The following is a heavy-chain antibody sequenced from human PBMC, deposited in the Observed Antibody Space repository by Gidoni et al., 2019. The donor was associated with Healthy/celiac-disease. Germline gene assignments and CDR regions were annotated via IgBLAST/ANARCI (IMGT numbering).Heavy chain of an antibody. V-gene: IGHV3-23*01. CDR1: GFPFSSYA. CDR2: ISGSGGST. CDR3: AKELASWDSSGRDAFDI. J-gene: IGHJ3*02. Sequence: EVQLLESGGGLVQPVGSLRLSCAASGFPFSSYAMSWVRQAPGKGLEWVSAISGSGGSTYYADSVKGRFTISRDNSKNTLYLQMNSLRAEDTAVYYCAKELASWDSSGRDAFDIWGQGTMVTVSS. D-gene: IGHD3-22*01.